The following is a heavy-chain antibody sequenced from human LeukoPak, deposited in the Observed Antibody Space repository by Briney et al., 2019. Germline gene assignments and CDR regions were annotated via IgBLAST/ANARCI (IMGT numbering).Heavy chain of an antibody. D-gene: IGHD3-3*01. CDR1: GFTFSSYA. CDR2: ISGSGGST. Sequence: GGSLRLSCAASGFTFSSYAMSWVRQAPGKGLEWVSAISGSGGSTYYADSVKGRFTISRDNSKNTLYLQMNSLRAEDTAVYYCARDYDKYDFWSGYYTAYYYYGMDVWGQGTTVTVSS. CDR3: ARDYDKYDFWSGYYTAYYYYGMDV. J-gene: IGHJ6*02. V-gene: IGHV3-23*01.